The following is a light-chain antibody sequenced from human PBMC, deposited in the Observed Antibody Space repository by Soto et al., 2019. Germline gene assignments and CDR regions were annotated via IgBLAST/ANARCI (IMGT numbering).Light chain of an antibody. Sequence: DIQMTQSPSTLSASVGDRVTITCRASQSISSWLAWYPQNPGKAPKLLISKASSLESGVPSRFSGSGSGTEVTLTNSSLQPEEFATHYCQQYKSYPRTFGQGTKVEIK. CDR1: QSISSW. CDR2: KAS. V-gene: IGKV1-5*03. CDR3: QQYKSYPRT. J-gene: IGKJ1*01.